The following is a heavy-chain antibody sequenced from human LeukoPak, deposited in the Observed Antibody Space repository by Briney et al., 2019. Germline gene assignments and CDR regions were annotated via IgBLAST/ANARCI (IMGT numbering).Heavy chain of an antibody. D-gene: IGHD3-22*01. J-gene: IGHJ5*02. CDR3: ARGGYYDSSGYKGWFDP. Sequence: RASVKVSCKASGYTFTSYGISWVRQAPGQGLEWMGWISAYNGNTNYAQKLQGRVTMTTDTSTSTAYMELRSLRSDDTAVYYCARGGYYDSSGYKGWFDPWGQGTLVTVSS. CDR1: GYTFTSYG. V-gene: IGHV1-18*01. CDR2: ISAYNGNT.